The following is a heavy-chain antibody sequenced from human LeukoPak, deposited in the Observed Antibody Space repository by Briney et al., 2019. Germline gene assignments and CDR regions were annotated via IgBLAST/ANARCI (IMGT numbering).Heavy chain of an antibody. D-gene: IGHD3-10*01. J-gene: IGHJ5*02. Sequence: GESLKISCKGSGYSFTSYWIGWVRQMPGKGLEWMGIIYPGDSDTRYSPSFQGQVTISADKSISTAYLQWSSLKASDTAMYYCARHTRRFGEVNWFDPWGQGTLVTVSS. CDR3: ARHTRRFGEVNWFDP. CDR1: GYSFTSYW. CDR2: IYPGDSDT. V-gene: IGHV5-51*01.